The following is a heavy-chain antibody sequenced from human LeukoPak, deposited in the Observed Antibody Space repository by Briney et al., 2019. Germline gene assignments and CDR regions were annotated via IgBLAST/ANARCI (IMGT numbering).Heavy chain of an antibody. J-gene: IGHJ5*02. Sequence: ASVKVSCKASGGTFSSYAINWVRQAPGQGLEWMGGIIPIFGTANYAQKFQGRVTITADKSTSTAYMELSSLRSEDTAVYYCVRDSPVDIVASSWGQGTLVTVSS. CDR1: GGTFSSYA. CDR3: VRDSPVDIVASS. V-gene: IGHV1-69*06. CDR2: IIPIFGTA. D-gene: IGHD5-12*01.